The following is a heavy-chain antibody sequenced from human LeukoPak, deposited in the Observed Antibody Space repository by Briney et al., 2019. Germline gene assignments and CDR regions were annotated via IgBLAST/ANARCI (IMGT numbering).Heavy chain of an antibody. CDR1: GFAFSSYA. V-gene: IGHV3-23*01. D-gene: IGHD3-22*01. CDR2: ISGPGGST. Sequence: PGGSLRLSCAASGFAFSSYAMSWVRQAPGKGLEWVSIISGPGGSTYYADSVKGRFTISRDSSKNTLYLQMNSLRAEDTAIYYCARRDSSDYYSPIDYWGQGTLVTVSS. CDR3: ARRDSSDYYSPIDY. J-gene: IGHJ4*02.